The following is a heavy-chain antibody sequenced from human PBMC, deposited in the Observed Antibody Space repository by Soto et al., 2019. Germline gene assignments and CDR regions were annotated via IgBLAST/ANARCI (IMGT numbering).Heavy chain of an antibody. D-gene: IGHD4-4*01. Sequence: QVQLVQSGAEVKKPGSSVKVSCKASGGTFSSYTISWVRQAPGQGLEWMGRIIPILGIANYAQKFQGRVTITADKSTSTAYMELISLRSEYTAVYYCGMMTRVTFFDYWGQGTLVTVSS. CDR3: GMMTRVTFFDY. CDR1: GGTFSSYT. J-gene: IGHJ4*02. CDR2: IIPILGIA. V-gene: IGHV1-69*02.